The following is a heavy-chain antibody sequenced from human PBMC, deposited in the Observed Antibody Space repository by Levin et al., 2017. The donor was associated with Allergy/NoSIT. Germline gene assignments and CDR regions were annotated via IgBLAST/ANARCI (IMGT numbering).Heavy chain of an antibody. CDR3: AKFGLIAARPFDP. D-gene: IGHD6-6*01. Sequence: LSLTCAASGFTFSSYAMSWVRQAPGKGLEWVSAISGSGGSTYYADSVKGRFTISRDNSKNTLYLRMNSLRAEDTAVYYCAKFGLIAARPFDPWGQGTLVTVSS. J-gene: IGHJ5*02. CDR2: ISGSGGST. CDR1: GFTFSSYA. V-gene: IGHV3-23*01.